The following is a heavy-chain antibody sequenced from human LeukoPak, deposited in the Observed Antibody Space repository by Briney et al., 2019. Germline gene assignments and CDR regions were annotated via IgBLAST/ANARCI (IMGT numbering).Heavy chain of an antibody. CDR1: GGSISSYY. D-gene: IGHD3-22*01. CDR2: IYYSGST. V-gene: IGHV4-59*01. J-gene: IGHJ5*02. Sequence: PSETLSLTCTVSGGSISSYYWSWIRQPPGKGLEWIGYIYYSGSTNYNPSLKSRVTISVDTSKNQFSLKLSSVTAADTAVYYCARMYYDSSGVWFDPWGQGTLSPSPQ. CDR3: ARMYYDSSGVWFDP.